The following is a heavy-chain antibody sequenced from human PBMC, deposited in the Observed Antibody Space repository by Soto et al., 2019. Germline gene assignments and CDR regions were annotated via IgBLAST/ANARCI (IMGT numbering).Heavy chain of an antibody. CDR2: VSYSGST. D-gene: IGHD6-6*01. Sequence: TLSLTCSVSGSSIDYFYWSWRRRPPGKGLEWIGVVSYSGSTSYNPSLKSRVTMSVDRTKNQFSLNLSSMTAADTAIYFCAREASEQLGSIDYWGQGTLVTVSS. CDR1: GSSIDYFY. V-gene: IGHV4-59*01. CDR3: AREASEQLGSIDY. J-gene: IGHJ4*02.